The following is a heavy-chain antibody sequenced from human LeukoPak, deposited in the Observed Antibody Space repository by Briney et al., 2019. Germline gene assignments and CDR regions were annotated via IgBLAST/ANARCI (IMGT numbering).Heavy chain of an antibody. Sequence: PGGSLRLSCAASGFTFSSYGMRWVRQAPGKGLEWVAVIRYGGSNKYYADSVKGRFTISRDNSKNTLYLQMNSLRAEDTAVYYCAREKDYNDSSGYYDYWGQGTLVTVSS. D-gene: IGHD3-22*01. V-gene: IGHV3-33*01. J-gene: IGHJ4*02. CDR3: AREKDYNDSSGYYDY. CDR2: IRYGGSNK. CDR1: GFTFSSYG.